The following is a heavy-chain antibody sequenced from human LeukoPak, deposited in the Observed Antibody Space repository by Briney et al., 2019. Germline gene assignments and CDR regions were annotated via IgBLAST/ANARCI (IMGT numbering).Heavy chain of an antibody. CDR2: IYSTGIT. CDR3: ARSPHALWFGGGAFDY. D-gene: IGHD3-10*01. V-gene: IGHV3-53*01. J-gene: IGHJ4*02. Sequence: GSLRPSCAASWFNVSAKSMSWVRQIPEKGVEWVSVIYSTGITAYADSVKGRFSISRDNSKNILALQMNSLRVEDTAVYYCARSPHALWFGGGAFDYWGQGTLVTVSS. CDR1: WFNVSAKS.